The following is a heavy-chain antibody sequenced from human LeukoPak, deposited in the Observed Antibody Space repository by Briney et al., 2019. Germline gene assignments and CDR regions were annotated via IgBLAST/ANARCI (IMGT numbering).Heavy chain of an antibody. CDR2: IYYSEST. CDR1: GGSISSYY. D-gene: IGHD3-9*01. J-gene: IGHJ3*02. V-gene: IGHV4-59*01. CDR3: ARDWAYYDILTGYSDDAFDI. Sequence: SETLSLTCTVSGGSISSYYWSWIRQPPGKGLAWIGYIYYSESTNYNPSLKSRVTISVDTSKNQFSLKLSSVTAADTAVYYCARDWAYYDILTGYSDDAFDIWGQGTMVTVSS.